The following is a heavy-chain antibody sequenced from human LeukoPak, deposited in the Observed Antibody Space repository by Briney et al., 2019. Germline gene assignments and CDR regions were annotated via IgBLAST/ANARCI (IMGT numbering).Heavy chain of an antibody. D-gene: IGHD2-15*01. V-gene: IGHV4-31*03. CDR3: ARVTDIIDNWFDP. CDR2: IYYSGST. Sequence: SQTLSLTCTVSGGSISSGGYYWSWIRQHPGKGLEWIGYIYYSGSTYYNPSLKSRVTISVDTSKNQFSLKLSSVTAADTAVYYCARVTDIIDNWFDPWGQGTLVTVSS. CDR1: GGSISSGGYY. J-gene: IGHJ5*02.